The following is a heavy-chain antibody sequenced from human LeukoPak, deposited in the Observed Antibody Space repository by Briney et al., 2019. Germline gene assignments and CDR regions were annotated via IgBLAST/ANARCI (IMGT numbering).Heavy chain of an antibody. J-gene: IGHJ1*01. CDR2: INSGNGNA. CDR1: GYPFTNYR. D-gene: IGHD3-22*01. CDR3: ARAPLSYPSGHYSAH. Sequence: GASVNLSCRTSGYPFTNYRMHWASQASRQSSVWMGWINSGNGNAKSSQKFQDRVTLTRDTSATTAYMELNSLSSEDTAVYYCARAPLSYPSGHYSAHWGQGTLATVSS. V-gene: IGHV1-3*01.